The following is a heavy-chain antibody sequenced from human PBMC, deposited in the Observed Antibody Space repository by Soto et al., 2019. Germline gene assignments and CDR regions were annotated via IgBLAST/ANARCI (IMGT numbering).Heavy chain of an antibody. Sequence: SVKVSCKASGATFSSYAISWVRQAPGQGLEWMGGIIPIFGTANYAQKFQGRVTITADESTRTVYMELSSLSSEDTAVYSWARESLPDIWPTYYYYGMEVWGKGTTVTVSS. CDR1: GATFSSYA. D-gene: IGHD3-9*01. J-gene: IGHJ6*04. V-gene: IGHV1-69*13. CDR2: IIPIFGTA. CDR3: ARESLPDIWPTYYYYGMEV.